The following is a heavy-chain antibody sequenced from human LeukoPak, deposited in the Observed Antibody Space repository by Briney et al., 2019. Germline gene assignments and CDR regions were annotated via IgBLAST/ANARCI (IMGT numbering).Heavy chain of an antibody. J-gene: IGHJ4*02. CDR2: ISGSGGST. CDR3: AKELLPYSTSRGAIDY. CDR1: GFTFSSYA. Sequence: GGSLRLSCAASGFTFSSYAMSWVRQAPGKGLEWVSAISGSGGSTYYADSVKGRSTISRDNSKNTLYLQMNSLRAEDTAVYYCAKELLPYSTSRGAIDYWGQGTLVTVSS. D-gene: IGHD6-6*01. V-gene: IGHV3-23*01.